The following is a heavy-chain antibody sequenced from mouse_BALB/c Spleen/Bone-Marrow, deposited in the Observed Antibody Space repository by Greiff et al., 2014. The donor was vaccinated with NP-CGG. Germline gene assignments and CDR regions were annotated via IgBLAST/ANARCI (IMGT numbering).Heavy chain of an antibody. D-gene: IGHD1-1*01. CDR2: IDPYDSET. J-gene: IGHJ3*01. Sequence: QVQLQQPGAELVRPGASVKLSCRTSGYTFTGYWMNWVKQRPEQGLGWIGRIDPYDSETHYNQKFKVKAILTVDKSSSTAYMQLSSLTSEDSAVYYCAYGSSFGFAYWGQGTLVTVSA. CDR1: GYTFTGYW. V-gene: IGHV1-74*01. CDR3: AYGSSFGFAY.